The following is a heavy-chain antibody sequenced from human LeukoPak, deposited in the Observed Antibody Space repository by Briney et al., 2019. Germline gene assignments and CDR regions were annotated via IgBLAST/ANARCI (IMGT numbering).Heavy chain of an antibody. CDR3: AKDDWWMGYCSGGSCYPLGY. V-gene: IGHV3-23*01. CDR1: GFTFSSYA. Sequence: GGSLRLSCAASGFTFSSYAMSWVRQAPGKGLEWVSAISGSGGSTYYADSVKGRFTISRDNSKNTLYLQMNSLRAEDTAVYYCAKDDWWMGYCSGGSCYPLGYWGQGTLVTVSS. J-gene: IGHJ4*02. D-gene: IGHD2-15*01. CDR2: ISGSGGST.